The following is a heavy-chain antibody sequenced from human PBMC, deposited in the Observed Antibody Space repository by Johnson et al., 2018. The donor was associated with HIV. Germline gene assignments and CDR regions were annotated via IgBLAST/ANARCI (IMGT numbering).Heavy chain of an antibody. CDR2: ISYDGGNK. CDR1: GFTFSSYA. D-gene: IGHD2-21*02. J-gene: IGHJ3*02. Sequence: QVQLVESGGGVVQPGRSLRLSCAASGFTFSSYAMHWVRQAPGKGLEWVAVISYDGGNKYYADSVKGRFTISIDNSENTLYLQMNSLRAEDTAVYYCASQIVVVTADDAFDIWGQGTMVTVSS. V-gene: IGHV3-30-3*01. CDR3: ASQIVVVTADDAFDI.